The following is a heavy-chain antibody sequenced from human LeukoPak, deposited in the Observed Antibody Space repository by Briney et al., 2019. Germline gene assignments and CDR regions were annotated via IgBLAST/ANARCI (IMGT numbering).Heavy chain of an antibody. CDR1: GYTFTSYW. V-gene: IGHV5-51*01. CDR2: IYPGDSDT. Sequence: GESLKISCKGSGYTFTSYWIGWVRQMPGKGLEWMGNIYPGDSDTRYSLAFQGQVTISADKSITTAYLQWSSLKASDTAIYYCARRDFSGNSHFDYWGHRTLVTVSS. CDR3: ARRDFSGNSHFDY. J-gene: IGHJ4*01. D-gene: IGHD4-23*01.